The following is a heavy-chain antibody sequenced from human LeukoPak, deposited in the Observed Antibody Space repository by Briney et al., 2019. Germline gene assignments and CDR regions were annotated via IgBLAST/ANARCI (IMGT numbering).Heavy chain of an antibody. V-gene: IGHV4-34*01. CDR1: GGSFSGYY. J-gene: IGHJ4*02. Sequence: SETLSLTCAVYGGSFSGYYWSWIRQPPGKGLEWIGEINHSGRTNYNPSLKSRVTISVDTSKNQFSLKLSSVTAADTAVYYCASRSSGWYFENWGQGTLVTVSS. CDR2: INHSGRT. CDR3: ASRSSGWYFEN. D-gene: IGHD6-19*01.